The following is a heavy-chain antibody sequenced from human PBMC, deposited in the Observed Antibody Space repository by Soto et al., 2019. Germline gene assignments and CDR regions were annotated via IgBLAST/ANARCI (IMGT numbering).Heavy chain of an antibody. J-gene: IGHJ6*02. CDR1: GYTFTGYY. Sequence: ASVKVSCKASGYTFTGYYMHWVRQAPGQGLEWMGWINPNSDGTNYAQKFQGWVTMTRDTSISTAYMELSRLRSDDTAVYYCARGPGIAAADIPLYSYGMDVWGQGTTVTVSS. CDR3: ARGPGIAAADIPLYSYGMDV. D-gene: IGHD6-13*01. V-gene: IGHV1-2*04. CDR2: INPNSDGT.